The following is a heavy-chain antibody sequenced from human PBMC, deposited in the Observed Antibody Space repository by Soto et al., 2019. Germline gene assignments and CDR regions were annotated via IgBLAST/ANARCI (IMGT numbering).Heavy chain of an antibody. CDR3: AISPGGVGGLFVVPSDY. CDR2: INSGGTVA. V-gene: IGHV3-23*01. J-gene: IGHJ4*02. D-gene: IGHD3-16*02. CDR1: GFTYESYA. Sequence: EVQLLESGGGLVQPGGSLRLSCAASGFTYESYAMSWVRQAPGKGLEWVSGINSGGTVAHYADSVKGRFAISRDNSKNPLSLEMNSLRADDTGLYYCAISPGGVGGLFVVPSDYWGQGTLVTVSS.